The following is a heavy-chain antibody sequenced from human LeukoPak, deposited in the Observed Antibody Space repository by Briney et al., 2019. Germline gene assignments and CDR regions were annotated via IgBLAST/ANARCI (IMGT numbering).Heavy chain of an antibody. J-gene: IGHJ4*02. CDR1: GGSISSYY. CDR3: ARVGSSSWYFDY. CDR2: IYHSGST. D-gene: IGHD6-13*01. Sequence: SETLSLTCTVSGGSISSYYWSWIRQPPGKGLEWIGEIYHSGSTNYNPSLKSRVTISVDKSKNQFSLRLSSVTAADTAVYYCARVGSSSWYFDYWGQGTLVTVSS. V-gene: IGHV4-59*12.